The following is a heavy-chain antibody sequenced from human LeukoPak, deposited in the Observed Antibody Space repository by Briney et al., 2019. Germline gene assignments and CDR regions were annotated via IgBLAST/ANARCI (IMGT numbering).Heavy chain of an antibody. CDR3: AKEEGYYYDSGGYYVEYFQH. V-gene: IGHV3-30*07. CDR2: MSYDGTNK. J-gene: IGHJ1*01. CDR1: GFIFNTYA. D-gene: IGHD3-22*01. Sequence: GGSLRLSCAASGFIFNTYAIHWVRQAPGKGLEWVAVMSYDGTNKYYADSVKGRFTISRDNSKNTLYLQMNSLRAEDTAVYYCAKEEGYYYDSGGYYVEYFQHWGQGTLVTVSS.